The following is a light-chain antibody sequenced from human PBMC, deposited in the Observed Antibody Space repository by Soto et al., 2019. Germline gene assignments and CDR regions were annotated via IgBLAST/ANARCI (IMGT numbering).Light chain of an antibody. V-gene: IGKV3-11*01. CDR1: QSVSSY. CDR2: DAS. CDR3: QQRSNWPRT. Sequence: EIVLTQSPATLSLSPGERATLSCRASQSVSSYLAWYQQKPGQAPRLLIYDASSRATGIPARFSGSGSGIDFTLTISSLEPEDFAVYYCQQRSNWPRTFGPGTKVDIK. J-gene: IGKJ3*01.